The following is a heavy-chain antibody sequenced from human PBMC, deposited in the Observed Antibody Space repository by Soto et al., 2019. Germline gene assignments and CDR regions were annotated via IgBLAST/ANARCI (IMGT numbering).Heavy chain of an antibody. J-gene: IGHJ6*02. CDR3: ASPVAGTEYYYGMDV. V-gene: IGHV3-21*01. CDR1: GFTFSSYS. CDR2: ISSSSSYI. D-gene: IGHD6-19*01. Sequence: EVQLVESGGGLVKPGGSLRLSCAASGFTFSSYSMNWVRQAPGKGLEWVSSISSSSSYIYYADSVKGRFTISRDNAKNSLYLQMNSLRAEDTAVYYCASPVAGTEYYYGMDVWGQGTTVTVSS.